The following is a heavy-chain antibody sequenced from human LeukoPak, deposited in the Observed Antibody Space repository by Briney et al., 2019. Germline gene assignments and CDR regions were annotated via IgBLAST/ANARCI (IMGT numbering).Heavy chain of an antibody. CDR2: IYPGDSDT. D-gene: IGHD5-18*01. CDR3: ARLGGGLTMVTDPIDY. V-gene: IGHV5-51*01. CDR1: GYRFTTYW. Sequence: GESLKISCKGSGYRFTTYWSGWGRQMPGKGLEWMGIIYPGDSDTRYSPSFEGQVTISADRFITTAYLQWSSLKASDTAMYYCARLGGGLTMVTDPIDYWGQGTLVTVSS. J-gene: IGHJ4*02.